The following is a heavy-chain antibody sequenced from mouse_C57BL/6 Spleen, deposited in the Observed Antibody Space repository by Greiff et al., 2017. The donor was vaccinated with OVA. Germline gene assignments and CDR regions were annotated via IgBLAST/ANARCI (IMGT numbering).Heavy chain of an antibody. D-gene: IGHD2-4*01. Sequence: EVKLMESGPGLVKPSQSLSLTCSVTGYSITSGYYWNWIRQFPGNKLEWMGYISYDGSNNYNPSLKNRISITRDTSKNQFFLKLNSVTTEDTATYYCARGDYDYDGPWFAYWGQGTLVTVSA. J-gene: IGHJ3*01. V-gene: IGHV3-6*01. CDR2: ISYDGSN. CDR1: GYSITSGYY. CDR3: ARGDYDYDGPWFAY.